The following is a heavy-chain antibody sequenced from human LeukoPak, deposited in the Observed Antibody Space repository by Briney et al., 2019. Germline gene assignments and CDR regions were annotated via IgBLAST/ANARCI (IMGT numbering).Heavy chain of an antibody. CDR2: IYPGDSDT. J-gene: IGHJ5*02. CDR3: ARRYYGSGSYYNEIWFDP. CDR1: GYSFTSYW. V-gene: IGHV5-51*01. D-gene: IGHD3-10*01. Sequence: GESLKISCKGSGYSFTSYWIGWVRQMPGKGLEWMGIIYPGDSDTRYSPSFQGQVTISADKSISTAYLQWSSLKASDTAMYYCARRYYGSGSYYNEIWFDPWGQGTLVTVSS.